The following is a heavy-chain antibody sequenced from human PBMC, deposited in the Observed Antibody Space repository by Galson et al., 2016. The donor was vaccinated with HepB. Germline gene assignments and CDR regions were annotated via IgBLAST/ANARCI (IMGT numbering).Heavy chain of an antibody. D-gene: IGHD1/OR15-1a*01. J-gene: IGHJ6*02. V-gene: IGHV6-1*01. CDR2: TYYRSKWYN. CDR1: GDSVSSNSAA. Sequence: CAISGDSVSSNSAAWNWIRQSPSRGLEWLGRTYYRSKWYNDYAVSVKSRIIVNPETSKNQFSLQLNSVTPEDTAVYYGVEQRKGATYGMDVWGQGTTVTVAS. CDR3: VEQRKGATYGMDV.